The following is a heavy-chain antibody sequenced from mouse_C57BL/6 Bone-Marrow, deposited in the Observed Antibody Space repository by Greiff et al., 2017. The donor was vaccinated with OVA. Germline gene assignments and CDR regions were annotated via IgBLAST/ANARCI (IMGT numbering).Heavy chain of an antibody. CDR1: GYTFTSYW. D-gene: IGHD2-2*01. CDR3: ARSLLWLRPYYFDY. CDR2: IVPNSGGT. J-gene: IGHJ2*01. Sequence: VQLQQPGAELVKPGASVKLSCKASGYTFTSYWMHWVKQRPGRGLEWIGRIVPNSGGTKYNEKFKSKATLTVDKPSSTAYMQLSSLTSEDSAVYYCARSLLWLRPYYFDYWGQGTTLTVSS. V-gene: IGHV1-72*01.